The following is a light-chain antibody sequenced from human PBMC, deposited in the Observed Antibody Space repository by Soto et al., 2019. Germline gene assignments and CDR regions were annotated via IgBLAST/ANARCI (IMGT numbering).Light chain of an antibody. CDR2: DAS. V-gene: IGKV3-15*01. Sequence: EVVGTQSRAALALSPVERATLSCMASQSVSSYLAWYQQKPGQAPRLLIFDASNRATGITARFSGSGSGTEFTLTLRSLQSEDFAVYYCQQYHNWPPWTFGQGTKVDIK. J-gene: IGKJ1*01. CDR1: QSVSSY. CDR3: QQYHNWPPWT.